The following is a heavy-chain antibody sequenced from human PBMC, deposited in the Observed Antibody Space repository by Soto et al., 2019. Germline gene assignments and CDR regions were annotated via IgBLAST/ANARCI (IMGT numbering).Heavy chain of an antibody. D-gene: IGHD3-22*01. V-gene: IGHV1-46*01. J-gene: IGHJ6*02. Sequence: ASVKVSCKAIGYSFTSHYIHWVRQAPGQGLEWMGIINPSGGSTSYAHKFQGRVTMTRDTSTSTVYMELSSLRSEYTAVYYCARAGIITMIQGYYYGMDVWG. CDR3: ARAGIITMIQGYYYGMDV. CDR2: INPSGGST. CDR1: GYSFTSHY.